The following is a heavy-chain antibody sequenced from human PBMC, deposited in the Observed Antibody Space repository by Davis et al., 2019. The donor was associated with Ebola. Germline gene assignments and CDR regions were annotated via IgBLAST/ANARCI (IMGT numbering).Heavy chain of an antibody. CDR1: GGSISSYY. V-gene: IGHV4-59*01. D-gene: IGHD3-10*01. CDR3: ARVGSGEFFYYYGMDV. Sequence: GSLRLSCTVSGGSISSYYWSWIRQPPGKGLEWIGYIYYSGSTNYNPSLKSRVTISVDTSKNQFSLKLSSVTAADTAVYYCARVGSGEFFYYYGMDVWGQGTTVTVSS. CDR2: IYYSGST. J-gene: IGHJ6*02.